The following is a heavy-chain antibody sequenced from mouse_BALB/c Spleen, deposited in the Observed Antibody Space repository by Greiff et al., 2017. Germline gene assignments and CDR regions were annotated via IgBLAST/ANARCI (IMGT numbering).Heavy chain of an antibody. J-gene: IGHJ4*01. V-gene: IGHV5-6-3*01. D-gene: IGHD2-4*01. CDR1: GFTFSSYG. Sequence: EVHLVESGGGLVQPGGSLKLSCAASGFTFSSYGMSWVRQTPDKRLELVATINSNGGSTYYPDSVKGRFTISRDNAKNTLYLQMSSLKSEDTAMYYCARDVDYDGDYYAMDYWGQGTSVTVSS. CDR2: INSNGGST. CDR3: ARDVDYDGDYYAMDY.